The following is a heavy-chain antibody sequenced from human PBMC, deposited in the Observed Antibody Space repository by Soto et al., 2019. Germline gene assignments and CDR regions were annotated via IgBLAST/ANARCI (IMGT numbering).Heavy chain of an antibody. CDR1: GGAFSNYA. V-gene: IGHV1-69*13. CDR3: AKDGGKDGYFGNWFDP. D-gene: IGHD5-12*01. J-gene: IGHJ5*02. CDR2: IIPIFGSA. Sequence: SVKVSCKAPGGAFSNYAITWVRQANGQGLEWLGRIIPIFGSANYAQKFQGRVTITADESTTPAYMELSSLRSDDTAVYYCAKDGGKDGYFGNWFDPWGQGTLVTVSS.